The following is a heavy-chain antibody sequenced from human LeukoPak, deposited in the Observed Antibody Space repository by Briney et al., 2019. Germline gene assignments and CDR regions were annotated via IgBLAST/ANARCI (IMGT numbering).Heavy chain of an antibody. CDR3: ATVDRYYYYLDV. CDR1: GGTFSSYS. Sequence: SVKVSCKATGGTFSSYSITWVRQAPGQGLEWMGGIIPLFNTANYAQKFQGRVTITTDESTSTAYMELSSLRFEDTAMYYCATVDRYYYYLDVWGKGTTVTVSS. J-gene: IGHJ6*03. V-gene: IGHV1-69*05. CDR2: IIPLFNTA.